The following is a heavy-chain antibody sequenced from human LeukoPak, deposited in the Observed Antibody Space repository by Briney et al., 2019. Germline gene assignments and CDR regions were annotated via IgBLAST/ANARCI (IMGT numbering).Heavy chain of an antibody. Sequence: GRSLRLSCAASGFTFSTYGMHWVRQAPGKGLEWVAVIWYDGSNKYYADSVRGRFTISRDNFKNTLYLQMNSLRAEDTAVYYCARDLEIGSSSYYFDYWGQGTLVTVSS. CDR1: GFTFSTYG. J-gene: IGHJ4*02. CDR2: IWYDGSNK. V-gene: IGHV3-33*01. D-gene: IGHD3-3*01. CDR3: ARDLEIGSSSYYFDY.